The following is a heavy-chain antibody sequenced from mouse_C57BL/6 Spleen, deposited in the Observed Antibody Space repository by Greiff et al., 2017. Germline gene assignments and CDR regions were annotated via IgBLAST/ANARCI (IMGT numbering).Heavy chain of an antibody. V-gene: IGHV1-55*01. Sequence: QVQLQQPGAELVKPGASVKMSCKASGYTFTSYWITWVKQRPGQGLEWIGDIYPGSGSTNYNEKFKSKATLTGDTSSSTAYMQLSSLTSEDSAVYYCARDGSFEDWGQGTTLTVAS. CDR2: IYPGSGST. CDR3: ARDGSFED. J-gene: IGHJ2*01. CDR1: GYTFTSYW. D-gene: IGHD1-1*01.